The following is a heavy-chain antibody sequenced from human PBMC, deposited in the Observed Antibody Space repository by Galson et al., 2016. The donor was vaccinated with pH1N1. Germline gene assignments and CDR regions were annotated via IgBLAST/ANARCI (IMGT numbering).Heavy chain of an antibody. J-gene: IGHJ4*02. D-gene: IGHD3-10*01. V-gene: IGHV4-61*02. CDR2: IYTSGST. CDR3: ARVDRRFGELFSYYLDY. CDR1: GGSISSGSYY. Sequence: TLSLTCTVSGGSISSGSYYWSWIRQPAGKGLEWIGAIYTSGSTKYNPSLKSRVTISVDTYKNQFYLKLSSVTAADTAVYYCARVDRRFGELFSYYLDYWGQGTLVTVSS.